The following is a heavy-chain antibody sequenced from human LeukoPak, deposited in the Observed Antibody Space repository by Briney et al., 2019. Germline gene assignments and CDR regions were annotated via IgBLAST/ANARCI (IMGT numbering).Heavy chain of an antibody. V-gene: IGHV3-48*03. D-gene: IGHD3-10*02. CDR3: AELGITMIGGV. CDR2: ISSSGSTI. Sequence: PGGSLRLSCAASGFTFSSYEMNWVRQAPGKGLEWVSYISSSGSTIYYEDSVKGRFTIYRDNAKNSLYLQMNSLRAEDTAVYYCAELGITMIGGVWGKGPAVSISS. J-gene: IGHJ6*04. CDR1: GFTFSSYE.